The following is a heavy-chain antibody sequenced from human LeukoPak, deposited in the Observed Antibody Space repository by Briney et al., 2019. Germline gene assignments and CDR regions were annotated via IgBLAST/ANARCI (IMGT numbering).Heavy chain of an antibody. D-gene: IGHD4-17*01. Sequence: GGSLRLSCAASGFTFSSYAMSWVRQAPGKGLEWVSVISGSGGSISYADSVKGRFTISRDNAKNSLYLQMNSLRAEDTAVYYCARLTTTVTTPFDYWGQGTLVTVSS. V-gene: IGHV3-21*01. J-gene: IGHJ4*02. CDR1: GFTFSSYA. CDR3: ARLTTTVTTPFDY. CDR2: ISGSGGSI.